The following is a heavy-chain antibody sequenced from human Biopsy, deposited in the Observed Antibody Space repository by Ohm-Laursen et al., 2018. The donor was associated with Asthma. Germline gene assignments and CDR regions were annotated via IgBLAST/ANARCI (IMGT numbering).Heavy chain of an antibody. D-gene: IGHD3-16*01. CDR2: ISVYNGNT. CDR1: GYTFNSAG. Sequence: ASVKVSCKTSGYTFNSAGITWVRQAPGQGLEWMGWISVYNGNTKVAQKLQDRVTMITDTSTSTAYMELRSLRSDDTAVYYCARIKIRIGAGTDRYFDLWGRGTLVTVSS. V-gene: IGHV1-18*01. CDR3: ARIKIRIGAGTDRYFDL. J-gene: IGHJ2*01.